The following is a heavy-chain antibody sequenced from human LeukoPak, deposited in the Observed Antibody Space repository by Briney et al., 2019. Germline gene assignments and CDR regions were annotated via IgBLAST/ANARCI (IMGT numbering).Heavy chain of an antibody. Sequence: SVKVSCKASGGTFSSYAISWVRQAPGQGLEWMGRIIPILGIANYAQKFQGRVTITADKSTNTAYMELSSLRSEDTAVYYCAPTTAAGTTIDYWGQGTLVTVSS. D-gene: IGHD1-7*01. J-gene: IGHJ4*02. V-gene: IGHV1-69*04. CDR3: APTTAAGTTIDY. CDR1: GGTFSSYA. CDR2: IIPILGIA.